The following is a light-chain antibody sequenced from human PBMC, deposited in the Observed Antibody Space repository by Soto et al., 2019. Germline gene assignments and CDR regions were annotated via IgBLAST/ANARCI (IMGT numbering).Light chain of an antibody. CDR2: GAS. J-gene: IGKJ1*01. V-gene: IGKV3-20*01. CDR3: QQYGSSPWT. CDR1: QSVSSSY. Sequence: EIVLTQSPGTLSLSPGERATPSCRASQSVSSSYLAWYQQKLGQAPRLLIYGASSRATGIPDRFSGSGSGTDFTLTISRLEPEDFAVYYCQQYGSSPWTFGQGTKVEIK.